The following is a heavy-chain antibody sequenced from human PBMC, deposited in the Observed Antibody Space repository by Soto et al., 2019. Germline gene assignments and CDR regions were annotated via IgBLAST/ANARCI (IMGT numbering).Heavy chain of an antibody. CDR1: GGTFSSYA. D-gene: IGHD2-15*01. CDR3: ARESPDIVVVVAANGNAFEF. J-gene: IGHJ3*01. V-gene: IGHV1-69*13. CDR2: IIPIFGTA. Sequence: SVKVSCKASGGTFSSYAISWVRQAPGQGLEWMGGIIPIFGTANYAQKFQGRVTITADESTSTAYMELSSLRSEDTAVYYCARESPDIVVVVAANGNAFEFWGQGTMVTGSS.